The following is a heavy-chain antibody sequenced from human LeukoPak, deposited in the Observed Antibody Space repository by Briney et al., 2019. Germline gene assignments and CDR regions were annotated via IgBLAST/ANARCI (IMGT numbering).Heavy chain of an antibody. D-gene: IGHD1-26*01. CDR3: ARDSAYAFDT. V-gene: IGHV3-48*02. J-gene: IGHJ3*02. Sequence: GGSLRLSCAASGFAFSSYSMNWVRQAPGKGLEWVSYSRNSKNIYYAASVEGRFTISRDDAQNSLNLQMNSLREEDTAVYYCARDSAYAFDTWGQGTKVTVSS. CDR1: GFAFSSYS. CDR2: SRNSKNI.